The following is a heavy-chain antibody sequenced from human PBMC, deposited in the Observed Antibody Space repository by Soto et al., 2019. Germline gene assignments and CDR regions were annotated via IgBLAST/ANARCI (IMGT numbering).Heavy chain of an antibody. D-gene: IGHD4-17*01. CDR1: GFNFNSYT. CDR3: AREAILYGDSRKIFDY. Sequence: GGSLRLSCAASGFNFNSYTINWVRQAPGKRLEWLSSISSSGYIFSTDSVRGRFTISRDNAKNSVYLQINSLRAEDTAVYYCAREAILYGDSRKIFDYWGQGTLVTVSS. CDR2: ISSSGYI. J-gene: IGHJ4*02. V-gene: IGHV3-21*04.